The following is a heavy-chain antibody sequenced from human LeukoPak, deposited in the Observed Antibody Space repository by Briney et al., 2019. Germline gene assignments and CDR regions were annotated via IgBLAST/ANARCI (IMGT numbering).Heavy chain of an antibody. CDR3: AKGLSGGSHYWNQYLDY. J-gene: IGHJ4*02. CDR2: ISGSGGST. Sequence: GGSLRLSCAASGFTFSSYAMSWVRQAPGKGLEWVSAISGSGGSTYYADSVKGRFTISRDNSKNTLYLQMNSLRAEDTAVYYCAKGLSGGSHYWNQYLDYWGQGTLVTVSS. D-gene: IGHD1-26*01. V-gene: IGHV3-23*01. CDR1: GFTFSSYA.